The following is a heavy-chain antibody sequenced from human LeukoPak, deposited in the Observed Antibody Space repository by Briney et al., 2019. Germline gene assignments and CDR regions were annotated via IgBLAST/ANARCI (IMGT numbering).Heavy chain of an antibody. J-gene: IGHJ6*02. CDR2: FDPEDGET. CDR1: GYTLTELS. CDR3: ARFDWLQNGTDV. D-gene: IGHD3-9*01. Sequence: GASVKVSCKVSGYTLTELSMHWVRQAPGKGLEWMGGFDPEDGETIYAQKFQGRVTMTEDTSTDTAYMELSSLRSDDTAVYYCARFDWLQNGTDVWGQGTTVTVSS. V-gene: IGHV1-24*01.